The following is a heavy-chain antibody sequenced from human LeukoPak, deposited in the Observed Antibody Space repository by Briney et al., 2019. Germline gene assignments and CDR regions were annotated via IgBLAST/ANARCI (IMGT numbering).Heavy chain of an antibody. V-gene: IGHV1-46*01. CDR2: IYPRDGST. CDR3: ARDQEGFDY. CDR1: GYTFTSNY. Sequence: GASVKVSRKASGYTFTSNYIHWVRQAPGQGLEWMGMIYPRDGSTSYAQKLQGRVTVTRDTSTSTVHMELSGLRSEDTAVYYCARDQEGFDYWGQGTLVTVSS. J-gene: IGHJ4*02.